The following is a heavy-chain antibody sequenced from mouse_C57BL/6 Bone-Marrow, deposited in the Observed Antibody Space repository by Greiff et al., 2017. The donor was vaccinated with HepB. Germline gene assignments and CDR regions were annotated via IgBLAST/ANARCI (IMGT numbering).Heavy chain of an antibody. J-gene: IGHJ1*03. CDR2: ISNGGGST. CDR1: GFTFSDYY. V-gene: IGHV5-12*01. D-gene: IGHD2-10*02. Sequence: EVHLVESGGGLVQPGGSLKLSCAASGFTFSDYYMYWVRQTPEKRLEWVAYISNGGGSTYYPDTVKGRFTISRDNAKNTLYLQMSRLKSEDTAMYYCAREGYGNDWYFDVWGTGTTVTVSS. CDR3: AREGYGNDWYFDV.